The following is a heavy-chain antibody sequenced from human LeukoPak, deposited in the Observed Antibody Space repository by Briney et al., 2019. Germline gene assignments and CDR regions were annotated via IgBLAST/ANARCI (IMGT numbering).Heavy chain of an antibody. V-gene: IGHV3-30*18. D-gene: IGHD3-22*01. CDR3: AKRGLISDSSGYYFFDY. CDR2: ISYDGSNE. Sequence: GGCLRLSWAAAGFTFSSSGMDWVRQAPGRGLGLGAIISYDGSNENYADSVKDRFTISRANSKNTLYLQKNSLRAEDTAVYYCAKRGLISDSSGYYFFDYWGQGTLVTVSS. CDR1: GFTFSSSG. J-gene: IGHJ4*02.